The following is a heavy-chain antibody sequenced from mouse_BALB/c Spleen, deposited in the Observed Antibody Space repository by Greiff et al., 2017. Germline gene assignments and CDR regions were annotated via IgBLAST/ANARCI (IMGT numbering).Heavy chain of an antibody. Sequence: DVKLVESGGGLVQPGGSRKLSCAASGFTFSSFGMHWVRQAPEKGLEWVAYISSGSSTIYYADTVKGRFTISRDNPKNTLFLQMTSLRSEDTAMYYCARIYYGNGAMDYWGQGTSVTVSS. V-gene: IGHV5-17*02. CDR2: ISSGSSTI. D-gene: IGHD2-1*01. CDR3: ARIYYGNGAMDY. J-gene: IGHJ4*01. CDR1: GFTFSSFG.